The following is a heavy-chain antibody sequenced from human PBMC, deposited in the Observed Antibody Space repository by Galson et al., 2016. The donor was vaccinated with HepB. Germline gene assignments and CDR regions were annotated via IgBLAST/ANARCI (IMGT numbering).Heavy chain of an antibody. CDR2: ISPSDSDS. D-gene: IGHD3-16*01. J-gene: IGHJ6*02. CDR1: GYSFNTHW. V-gene: IGHV5-51*01. Sequence: QSGADVKKPGESLKVSCKGFGYSFNTHWIAWVRQMPGKGLEWMGFISPSDSDSRYSPSFRGQVTFSVDKSSNTAYLQMSTVKASDTAIYFCAREPKNKDYGSDVWGQGTTVIVSS. CDR3: AREPKNKDYGSDV.